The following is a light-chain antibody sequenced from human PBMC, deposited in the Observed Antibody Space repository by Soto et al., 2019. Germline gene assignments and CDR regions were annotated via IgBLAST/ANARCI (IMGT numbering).Light chain of an antibody. V-gene: IGLV2-18*02. CDR1: SSDVGKYDR. J-gene: IGLJ1*01. CDR2: EVI. Sequence: QSALTQPPSVSGSPGQSVTISCTGTSSDVGKYDRVSWYQQPPGTAPKLIIYEVINRPSGVPARFSGSKSGKTASLTISGLQAEDEADYYCSSYMSTSRYVFGAGTKVTVL. CDR3: SSYMSTSRYV.